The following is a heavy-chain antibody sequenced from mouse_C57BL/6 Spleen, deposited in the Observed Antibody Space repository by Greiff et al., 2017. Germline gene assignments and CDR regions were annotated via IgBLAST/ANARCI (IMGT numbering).Heavy chain of an antibody. Sequence: QVTLKESGPGILQSSQTLSLTCSFSGFSLSTSGMGVSWIRQPSGKGLEWLAHIYWDDDKRYNPSLKSRLTISKDTSRNQVFLKITSVDTADTATYYCARRALYGSSYDAMDYWGQGTSVTVSS. CDR2: IYWDDDK. J-gene: IGHJ4*01. CDR1: GFSLSTSGMG. V-gene: IGHV8-12*01. CDR3: ARRALYGSSYDAMDY. D-gene: IGHD1-1*01.